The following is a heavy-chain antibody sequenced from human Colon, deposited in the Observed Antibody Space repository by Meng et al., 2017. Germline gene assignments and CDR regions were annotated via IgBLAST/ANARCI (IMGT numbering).Heavy chain of an antibody. D-gene: IGHD1-26*01. CDR2: ISVGGSII. CDR3: ARDGSHRRFDS. Sequence: QVQVVDSGGDLVKPGGSLGLSCVASGFRFSDDHMAWIRQAPGKGLEWISYISVGGSIIYYADSVKGRFTISRDDAKNSVYLQMNSLRAEDTAVYYCARDGSHRRFDSWGQGTLVTVSS. V-gene: IGHV3-11*01. CDR1: GFRFSDDH. J-gene: IGHJ5*01.